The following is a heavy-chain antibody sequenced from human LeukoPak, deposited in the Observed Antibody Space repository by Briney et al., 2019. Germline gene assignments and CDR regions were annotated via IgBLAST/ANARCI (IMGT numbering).Heavy chain of an antibody. CDR3: ASGSAFDP. Sequence: PSETLSLTCTVSGGSISSTSYYWGWIRQPPGKGLEWIGSISYSGATYYNPSLKSRVTISVDTSKNQLSLKPSSVTAADTAVYYCASGSAFDPWGQGTLVTVSS. V-gene: IGHV4-39*07. CDR1: GGSISSTSYY. J-gene: IGHJ5*02. D-gene: IGHD1-26*01. CDR2: ISYSGAT.